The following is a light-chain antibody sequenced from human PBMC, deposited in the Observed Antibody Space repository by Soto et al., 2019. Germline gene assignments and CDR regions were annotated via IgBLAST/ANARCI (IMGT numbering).Light chain of an antibody. Sequence: EIVLPQSPGTLSLSPGESATLSGRASQSVSSTYLAWYQQKPGQAPRLLISGASSRATGIPDRFSGSGSGTDFTLTITRLEPEDFAVYYCKQYGSSPKTFGQGTKVDIK. CDR1: QSVSSTY. CDR2: GAS. V-gene: IGKV3-20*01. CDR3: KQYGSSPKT. J-gene: IGKJ1*01.